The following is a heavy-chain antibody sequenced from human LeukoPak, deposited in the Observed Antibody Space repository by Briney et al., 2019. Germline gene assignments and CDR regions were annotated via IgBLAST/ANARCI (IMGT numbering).Heavy chain of an antibody. Sequence: SGGSLRLSCAASGFDFSIYGMNWVRQAPGKGLEWVSSINSRGNYIYYSDSLKGRFTISRDNAKNSLFLLVNSLRAEDTAVYYCARDKNGVFDIWGQGTMVTVSS. CDR1: GFDFSIYG. CDR3: ARDKNGVFDI. V-gene: IGHV3-21*01. J-gene: IGHJ3*02. D-gene: IGHD3-3*01. CDR2: INSRGNYI.